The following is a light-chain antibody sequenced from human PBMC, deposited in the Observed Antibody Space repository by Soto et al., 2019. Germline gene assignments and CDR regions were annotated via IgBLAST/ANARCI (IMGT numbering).Light chain of an antibody. V-gene: IGKV1-5*01. CDR2: DAS. CDR3: KQYNSYLIT. J-gene: IGKJ5*01. Sequence: DIQMTQSPSTLSASVGDRVTITCRASQSISSWLAWYQQKPGKAPKLLIYDASSLESGVPSRFSGSGSGTEFTLTIRSLQPDDFATYYCKQYNSYLITFGQGTRLEIK. CDR1: QSISSW.